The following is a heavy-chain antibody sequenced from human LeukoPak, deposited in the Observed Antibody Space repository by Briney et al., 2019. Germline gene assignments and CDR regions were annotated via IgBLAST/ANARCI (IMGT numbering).Heavy chain of an antibody. Sequence: GASVKVSCKTSGYTFTSYGISWVRQAPGQGLEWMGWISGYKGNTNYAQKFQGRVTITADESTSTAYMELSSLRSGDTAVYYCARDAGYYYDSSGRFDYWGQGTLVTVSS. D-gene: IGHD3-22*01. CDR2: ISGYKGNT. V-gene: IGHV1-18*01. J-gene: IGHJ4*02. CDR3: ARDAGYYYDSSGRFDY. CDR1: GYTFTSYG.